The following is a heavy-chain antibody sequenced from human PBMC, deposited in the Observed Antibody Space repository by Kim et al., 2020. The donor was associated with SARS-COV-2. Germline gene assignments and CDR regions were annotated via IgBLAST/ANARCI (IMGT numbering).Heavy chain of an antibody. D-gene: IGHD6-13*01. J-gene: IGHJ6*02. CDR3: ARTDSSSWDYYYYGMYV. V-gene: IGHV5-10-1*01. CDR2: IDPSDSYT. Sequence: GESLKISCKGSGYSFTSYWISWVRQMPGKGLEWMGRIDPSDSYTNYSPSFQGHVTISADKSISTAYLQWSSLKASDTAMYYCARTDSSSWDYYYYGMYVWGQGTTVTVSS. CDR1: GYSFTSYW.